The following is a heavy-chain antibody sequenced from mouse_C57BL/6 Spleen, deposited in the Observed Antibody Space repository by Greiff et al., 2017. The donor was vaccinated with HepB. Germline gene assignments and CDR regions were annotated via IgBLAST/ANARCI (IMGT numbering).Heavy chain of an antibody. CDR2: IHPNSGST. CDR3: ERGGLTGYYFDY. Sequence: QVQLQQPGAELVKPGASVKLSCKASGYTFTSYWMHWVKQRPGQGLEWIGMIHPNSGSTNYNEKFKSKATLTVDKSSSTAYMQLSSLTSEDSAVSYCERGGLTGYYFDYWGQGTTLTVSS. D-gene: IGHD4-1*01. J-gene: IGHJ2*01. V-gene: IGHV1-64*01. CDR1: GYTFTSYW.